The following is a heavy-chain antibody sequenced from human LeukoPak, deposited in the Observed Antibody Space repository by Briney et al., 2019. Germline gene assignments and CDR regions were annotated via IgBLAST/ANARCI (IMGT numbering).Heavy chain of an antibody. CDR2: ISSSGSTI. V-gene: IGHV3-11*01. D-gene: IGHD5-18*01. CDR1: GLTFSDYY. CDR3: ARDFRRGGYSYGLDY. J-gene: IGHJ4*02. Sequence: PGGSLRLSCAASGLTFSDYYMSWIRQAPGKGLEWVSYISSSGSTIYYADSVKGRFTISRDNAKNSLYLQMNSLRAEDTVVYYCARDFRRGGYSYGLDYWGQGTLVTVSS.